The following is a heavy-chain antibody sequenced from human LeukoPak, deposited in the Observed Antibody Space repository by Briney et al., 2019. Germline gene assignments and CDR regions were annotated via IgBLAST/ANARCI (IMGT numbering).Heavy chain of an antibody. Sequence: GGSLRLSCAASGFTVSSSYMSWVRQAPGKGLEWVSVIYTGGSTYYADSVKGRFTISRDNAKNSLYLQMNSLRAEDTAVYYCARDPYSEGYFQHWGQGTLVTVSS. CDR2: IYTGGST. CDR1: GFTVSSSY. CDR3: ARDPYSEGYFQH. J-gene: IGHJ1*01. V-gene: IGHV3-66*01. D-gene: IGHD1-26*01.